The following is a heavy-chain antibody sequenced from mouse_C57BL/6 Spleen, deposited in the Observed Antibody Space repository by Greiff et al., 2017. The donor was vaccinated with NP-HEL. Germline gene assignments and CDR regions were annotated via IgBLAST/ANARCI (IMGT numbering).Heavy chain of an antibody. J-gene: IGHJ4*01. CDR3: VRHIYYDSYAMDY. Sequence: EVQGVESGGGLVQPKGSLKLSCAASGFSFNTYAMNWVRQAPGKGLEWVARIRSKSNNYATYYADSVKDRFTISRDDSESMLYLQMNNLKTEDTAMYYCVRHIYYDSYAMDYWGQGTSVTVSS. D-gene: IGHD2-1*01. CDR1: GFSFNTYA. V-gene: IGHV10-1*01. CDR2: IRSKSNNYAT.